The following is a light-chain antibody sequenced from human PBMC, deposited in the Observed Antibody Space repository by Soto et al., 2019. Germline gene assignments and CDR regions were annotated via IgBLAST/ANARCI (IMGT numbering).Light chain of an antibody. J-gene: IGKJ1*01. Sequence: EIVLTQSPGTLSLSPGARAILSCRASQSISDTNLAWYQQKPGQAPRLLIHNAFIRATGIPDRFMGSGSGTDFTRTSSRLAPEDFAVYYCQQYGSSPATFGQGTKVEIK. CDR3: QQYGSSPAT. CDR1: QSISDTN. CDR2: NAF. V-gene: IGKV3-20*01.